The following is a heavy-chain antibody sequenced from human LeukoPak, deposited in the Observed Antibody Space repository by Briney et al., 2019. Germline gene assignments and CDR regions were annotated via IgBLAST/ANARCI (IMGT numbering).Heavy chain of an antibody. Sequence: GGSLRLSCAASGFTFSNAWMNWVRQAPGKGLEWVGRIKTKAGGGTTDYAAPVKGRFTISRDDSKNTLYLQMNSLKTEDTAVYYCTTNDAFDIWGQGTMVTVSS. V-gene: IGHV3-15*01. CDR2: IKTKAGGGTT. CDR3: TTNDAFDI. CDR1: GFTFSNAW. J-gene: IGHJ3*02.